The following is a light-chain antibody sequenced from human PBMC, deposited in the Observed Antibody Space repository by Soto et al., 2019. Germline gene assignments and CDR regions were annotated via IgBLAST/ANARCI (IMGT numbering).Light chain of an antibody. V-gene: IGKV1-12*01. CDR1: QGIDRW. CDR3: KQSKSFPLT. J-gene: IGKJ4*01. Sequence: IQRTHSPSSLSASVGDRVTINCRASQGIDRWLAWYQQKPGKAPKVLTYAASSLRSGVPSRFSGSGSGTDFSLTISSVQSEDFATYYCKQSKSFPLTFGGGTKVDIK. CDR2: AAS.